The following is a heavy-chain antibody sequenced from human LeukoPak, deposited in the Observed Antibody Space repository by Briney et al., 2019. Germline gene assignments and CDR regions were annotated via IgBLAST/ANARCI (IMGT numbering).Heavy chain of an antibody. D-gene: IGHD2-15*01. CDR2: ISSDGNHK. CDR3: ASLLLYCSGSTCYSDY. CDR1: GFTFSNYG. V-gene: IGHV3-30*03. J-gene: IGHJ4*02. Sequence: PGRSLRLSCAASGFTFSNYGIHWVRQAPGKGLEWVAVISSDGNHKYYADPVKGRFTISRDNSKNTLYLQMDSLRTEDTAVYYCASLLLYCSGSTCYSDYWGQGTLVTVSS.